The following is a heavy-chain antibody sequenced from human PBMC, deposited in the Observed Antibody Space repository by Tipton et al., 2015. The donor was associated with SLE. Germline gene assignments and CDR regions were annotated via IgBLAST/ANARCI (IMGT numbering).Heavy chain of an antibody. Sequence: LRLSCTVSGASISIYYWNWIRQAPGKGLEWIGYIYYTDISPSEKTNYNPSLRSRVTMSIDTSKNQFSLNLNSVTAADTAVYYCARQGGTLDAFDIWARGTMVTVSS. CDR2: IYYTDISPSEKT. V-gene: IGHV4-59*01. J-gene: IGHJ3*02. CDR3: ARQGGTLDAFDI. CDR1: GASISIYY.